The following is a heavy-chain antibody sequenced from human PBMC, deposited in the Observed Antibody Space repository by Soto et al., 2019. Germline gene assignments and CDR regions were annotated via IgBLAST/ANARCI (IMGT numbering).Heavy chain of an antibody. Sequence: QVQLLQSGAEVKKPGASVKVSCKVSGHTLTELSMHWVRQAPGRGLEWMGGFVPEDGETIFAQKFQGRVTMTEDTSTDLTYMELTSLRSEDTAVYYCAAGGTRWLHSPFDYWGQGTLVTISS. CDR2: FVPEDGET. D-gene: IGHD1-1*01. V-gene: IGHV1-24*01. CDR1: GHTLTELS. CDR3: AAGGTRWLHSPFDY. J-gene: IGHJ4*02.